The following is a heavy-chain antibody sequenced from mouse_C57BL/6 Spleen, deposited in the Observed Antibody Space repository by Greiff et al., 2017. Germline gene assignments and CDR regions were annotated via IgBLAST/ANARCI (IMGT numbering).Heavy chain of an antibody. Sequence: QVQLQQSGAELARPGASVKLSCKASGYTFTSYGIRWVKQRTGQGLEWIGEIYPRSGNTYYNEKFKGKATLTADKSSSTAYMALRSLPSSHTPAFFCEKRGRDYWGQGTSVTVSS. CDR3: EKRGRDY. J-gene: IGHJ4*01. CDR2: IYPRSGNT. V-gene: IGHV1-81*01. CDR1: GYTFTSYG.